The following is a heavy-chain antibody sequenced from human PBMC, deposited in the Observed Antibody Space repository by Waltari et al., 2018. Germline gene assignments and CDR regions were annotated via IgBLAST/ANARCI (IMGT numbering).Heavy chain of an antibody. V-gene: IGHV4-4*07. J-gene: IGHJ3*02. CDR1: DDSIASFY. Sequence: QVQLQESGRRLVKTSETLSLTCSFSDDSIASFYWSWIRQTAGKGLEWLGHLYTSGSTEYNPSLRGRVSMSIDNSINQFSLNLISVTTADTAIYYCARTTGARHDAFDIWGQGTLVTVSS. CDR3: ARTTGARHDAFDI. D-gene: IGHD1-1*01. CDR2: LYTSGST.